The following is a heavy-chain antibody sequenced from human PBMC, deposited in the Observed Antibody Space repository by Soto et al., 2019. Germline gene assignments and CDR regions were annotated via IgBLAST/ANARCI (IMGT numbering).Heavy chain of an antibody. J-gene: IGHJ4*02. CDR2: ISGGGRAI. CDR1: GFTFSTFS. D-gene: IGHD6-19*01. V-gene: IGHV3-48*02. CDR3: ARDLGWAFDS. Sequence: EVQLVESGGGSVQPGGSLRLSCAASGFTFSTFSMNWVRQAPGRGLEWISYISGGGRAISYADSVKGRFTISRDNAKNSLYLQMDTLADDDTAVYYCARDLGWAFDSWGQGTLVTVSS.